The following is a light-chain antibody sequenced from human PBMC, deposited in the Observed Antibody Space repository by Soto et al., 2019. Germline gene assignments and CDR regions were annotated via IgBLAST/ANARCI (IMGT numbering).Light chain of an antibody. CDR1: SPNVGVYKL. J-gene: IGLJ2*01. CDR3: CSYAGESTVT. V-gene: IGLV2-23*01. Sequence: QPVSVSGSPGQSITISCTGTSPNVGVYKLVSWYQQHPGKAPKLIIYEGSKRPSGVSNRFSGSKSGNAASLTISGLQAEDEADYHCCSYAGESTVTFGGGTKLTVL. CDR2: EGS.